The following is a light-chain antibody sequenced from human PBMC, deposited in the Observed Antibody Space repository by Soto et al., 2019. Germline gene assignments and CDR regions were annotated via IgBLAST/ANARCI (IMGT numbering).Light chain of an antibody. Sequence: EIVMTQSPATLSVSPGGRATLSCRASQSVSTNLAWYQQKPGQAPRLLIFGASTRATGIPARFSGSGSGTEFTLTISSLQSEDFAVDYCQQYNNWPPITFGQGTRLEIK. CDR2: GAS. V-gene: IGKV3-15*01. J-gene: IGKJ5*01. CDR1: QSVSTN. CDR3: QQYNNWPPIT.